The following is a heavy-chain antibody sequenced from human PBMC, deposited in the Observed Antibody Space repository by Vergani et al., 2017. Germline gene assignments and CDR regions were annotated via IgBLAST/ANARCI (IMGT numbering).Heavy chain of an antibody. CDR2: IYPGDSDT. J-gene: IGHJ5*02. CDR1: GYSFTSYW. Sequence: EVQLVQSGAEVKKPRESLKISCKGSGYSFTSYWIGWVRQMPGKGLEWMGIIYPGDSDTRYSPSFQGQVTISADKSIGTAYLQWSSLKASDAAMYYCARLEQQWLVYFSTQTYNWFDPWGQGTLVTVSS. CDR3: ARLEQQWLVYFSTQTYNWFDP. D-gene: IGHD6-19*01. V-gene: IGHV5-51*01.